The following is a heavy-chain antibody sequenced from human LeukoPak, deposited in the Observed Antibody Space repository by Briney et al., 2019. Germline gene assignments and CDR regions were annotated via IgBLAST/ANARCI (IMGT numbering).Heavy chain of an antibody. CDR1: GGSFSGYY. V-gene: IGHV4-34*01. D-gene: IGHD3-22*01. CDR2: INHSGST. Sequence: SETLSLTCAVYGGSFSGYYWSWIRQPPGKGLEWIGEINHSGSTNYNPSLKSRVTISVDTSKNQFSLKLSSVTAADTAVYYCAREPFSSGYYYVFDYWGQGTLVTVSS. CDR3: AREPFSSGYYYVFDY. J-gene: IGHJ4*02.